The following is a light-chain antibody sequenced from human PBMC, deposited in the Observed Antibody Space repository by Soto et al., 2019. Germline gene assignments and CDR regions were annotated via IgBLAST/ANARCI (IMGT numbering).Light chain of an antibody. CDR3: CSVAAKDTFGV. V-gene: IGLV2-11*01. Sequence: QSVLTQPRSVSGSPGQSVTISCTGTNSDIGGYNYVSWYQQHPGKAPKVMIYDVSRRPSGVPDRFSGSKSGNTASLTISGLQAEEEADYYCCSVAAKDTFGVFGGGPKVTVL. CDR1: NSDIGGYNY. CDR2: DVS. J-gene: IGLJ3*02.